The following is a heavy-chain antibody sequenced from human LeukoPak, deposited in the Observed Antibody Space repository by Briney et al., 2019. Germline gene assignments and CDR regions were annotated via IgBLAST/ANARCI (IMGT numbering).Heavy chain of an antibody. J-gene: IGHJ4*02. CDR3: SRENGAFSPFGY. CDR1: GGSISNTNW. V-gene: IGHV4-4*02. Sequence: SGTLSLTCGVSGGSISNTNWWSWVRQPPGQGLEWIGEISLTGLTHYNPSLESRVTVSLDKSKDQLSLSLTSVTAADTAVYYCSRENGAFSPFGYWGQGTLVTVLS. CDR2: ISLTGLT. D-gene: IGHD2-8*01.